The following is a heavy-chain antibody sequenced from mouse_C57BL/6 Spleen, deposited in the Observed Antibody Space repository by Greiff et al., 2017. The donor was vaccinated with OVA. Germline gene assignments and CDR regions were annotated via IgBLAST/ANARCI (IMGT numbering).Heavy chain of an antibody. V-gene: IGHV5-16*01. D-gene: IGHD2-4*01. CDR2: INYDGSST. CDR1: GFTFSDYY. CDR3: ARKVDYDGYFDV. Sequence: EVMLVESEGGLVQPGSSMKLSCTASGFTFSDYYMAWVRQVPEKGLEWVANINYDGSSTYYLDSLKSRFIISRDNAKNILYLQMSSLKSEDTATYYCARKVDYDGYFDVWGTGTTVTVSS. J-gene: IGHJ1*03.